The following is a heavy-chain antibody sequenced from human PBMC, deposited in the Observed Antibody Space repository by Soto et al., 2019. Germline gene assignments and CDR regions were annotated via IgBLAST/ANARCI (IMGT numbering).Heavy chain of an antibody. D-gene: IGHD6-13*01. CDR2: IGGSGGYT. J-gene: IGHJ4*02. V-gene: IGHV3-23*01. CDR1: GFAFSNFA. CDR3: VKDPVSFHAGSGWYYIAD. Sequence: EVQLLESGGALVQPGGSLRLSCAASGFAFSNFAMAWVRQAPGKGPEWVSSIGGSGGYTYYADSAGGRFTISRDDSKNTLYLQMNNLIDEVTAVYYGVKDPVSFHAGSGWYYIADWGQGTLVTVS.